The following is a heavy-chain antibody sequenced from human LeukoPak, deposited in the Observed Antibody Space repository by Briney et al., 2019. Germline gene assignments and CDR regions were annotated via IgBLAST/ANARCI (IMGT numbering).Heavy chain of an antibody. J-gene: IGHJ5*01. D-gene: IGHD1-7*01. CDR3: ATRSNPGTTFDF. CDR2: ISSAGTAM. V-gene: IGHV3-11*01. CDR1: GFTFSDYY. Sequence: GGSLRLSCAASGFTFSDYYMSWLRQAPGKGLEWVSYISSAGTAMYYADSVKGRFTISRDNANNSLYLPMNSLRAEDTAVYYCATRSNPGTTFDFWGQGTLVTVSS.